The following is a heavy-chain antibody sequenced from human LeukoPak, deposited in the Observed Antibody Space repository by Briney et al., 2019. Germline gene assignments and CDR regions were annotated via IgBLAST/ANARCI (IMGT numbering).Heavy chain of an antibody. Sequence: GGSLRLSCAASGFTFGSYAMHWVRQAPGKGLEWVAVISYDGSNKYYADSVKGRFTISRDNAKNSLYLQMNSLRAEDTAVYYCARDLYVTAPALGAFDIWGQGTMVTVSS. CDR3: ARDLYVTAPALGAFDI. V-gene: IGHV3-30*04. CDR1: GFTFGSYA. CDR2: ISYDGSNK. J-gene: IGHJ3*02. D-gene: IGHD2-21*02.